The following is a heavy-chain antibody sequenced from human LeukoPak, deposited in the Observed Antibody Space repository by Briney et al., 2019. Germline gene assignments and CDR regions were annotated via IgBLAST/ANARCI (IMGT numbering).Heavy chain of an antibody. D-gene: IGHD3-22*01. Sequence: SETLSLTCTVSGDSISNSSYFWGWIRQPPGKGLEWIGSIFDSGSTYYNPSLKSRVAISVDTSKNQFSLKLSSVTAADTAVYYCAGQMIPNWYFGLWGRGTLVTVSS. CDR1: GDSISNSSYF. V-gene: IGHV4-39*01. J-gene: IGHJ2*01. CDR3: AGQMIPNWYFGL. CDR2: IFDSGST.